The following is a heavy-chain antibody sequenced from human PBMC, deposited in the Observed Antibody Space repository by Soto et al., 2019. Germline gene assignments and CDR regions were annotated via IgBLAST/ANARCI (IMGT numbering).Heavy chain of an antibody. V-gene: IGHV3-7*01. CDR2: IKQDESEK. CDR1: GFSFSSYW. CDR3: VRDVRFDYVN. D-gene: IGHD3-16*01. J-gene: IGHJ4*02. Sequence: EVQLVESGGGLVQPGGSLRISCKGSGFSFSSYWMSWVRQAPGKGLEWVASIKQDESEKYYVDSVKGRVTISRDNVDDSVFLHMNSLSAEDTAVYFCVRDVRFDYVNRGQGTLDTVSS.